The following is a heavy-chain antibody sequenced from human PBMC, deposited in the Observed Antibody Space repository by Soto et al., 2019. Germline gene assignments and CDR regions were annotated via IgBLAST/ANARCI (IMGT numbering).Heavy chain of an antibody. CDR1: GFTLSNYE. CDR2: IDTSGDAM. V-gene: IGHV3-48*03. Sequence: GGSLRLSCAVSGFTLSNYEWNWVRQAPGKGLEWISYIDTSGDAMFYADSVKGRFAVSRDNTMNSLYLQMNSLRAEDTAAYYCARESIGCGGDCLDYWGQGTLVTVSS. D-gene: IGHD2-21*01. J-gene: IGHJ4*02. CDR3: ARESIGCGGDCLDY.